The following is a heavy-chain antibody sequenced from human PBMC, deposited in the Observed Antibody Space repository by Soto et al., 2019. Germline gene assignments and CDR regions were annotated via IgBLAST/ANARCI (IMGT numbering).Heavy chain of an antibody. D-gene: IGHD5-18*01. Sequence: SETLSLTCTVSGASISSYYWSWIRQPPGKGLEWIEYIYYSGSTNYNPSLKSRVTISVDTSKNQFSLKLSSVTAADTAVYYCARTIYSYGPRFYYWGQGTLVNVSS. CDR3: ARTIYSYGPRFYY. J-gene: IGHJ4*02. CDR2: IYYSGST. CDR1: GASISSYY. V-gene: IGHV4-59*01.